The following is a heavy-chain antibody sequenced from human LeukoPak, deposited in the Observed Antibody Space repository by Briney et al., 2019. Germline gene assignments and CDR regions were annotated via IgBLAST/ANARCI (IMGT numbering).Heavy chain of an antibody. Sequence: QTGGSLRLSCAASGFTFSSYGMHWVRQAPGKGLEWVAVISYDGSNKYYADSVKGRFTISRDNSKNTLYLQMNSLRAEDTAVYYCAKGQYYYGSGSYYTDYWGQGTLVTVSS. CDR1: GFTFSSYG. D-gene: IGHD3-10*01. CDR3: AKGQYYYGSGSYYTDY. J-gene: IGHJ4*02. V-gene: IGHV3-30*18. CDR2: ISYDGSNK.